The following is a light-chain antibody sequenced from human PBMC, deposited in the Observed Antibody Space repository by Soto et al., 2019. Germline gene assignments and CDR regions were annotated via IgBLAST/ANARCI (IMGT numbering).Light chain of an antibody. V-gene: IGKV3-20*01. CDR1: QSVSSSY. J-gene: IGKJ1*01. Sequence: EIVLTQSPGTLSLSPGERATLSCRASQSVSSSYLAWYQQKPGQAPRLLIYGASSRATRIPDRFSGSGSGTDFTLTISRLVPEDFAVYYCQQYGSSPRTFGQGTKVEIK. CDR3: QQYGSSPRT. CDR2: GAS.